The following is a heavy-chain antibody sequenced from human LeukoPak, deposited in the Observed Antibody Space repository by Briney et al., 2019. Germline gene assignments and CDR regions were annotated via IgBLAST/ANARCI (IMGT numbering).Heavy chain of an antibody. Sequence: GGSLRLSCAASGFTFSSYGIHWVRQAPGKGLEWVAFIRYDGSNKYYADSVKGRFTISRDNSKNTVYLQMNSLRPEDTAVYYCAKVGYCSTPSCEDFDYWGQGTLVTVSS. V-gene: IGHV3-30*02. J-gene: IGHJ4*02. D-gene: IGHD2-2*01. CDR3: AKVGYCSTPSCEDFDY. CDR2: IRYDGSNK. CDR1: GFTFSSYG.